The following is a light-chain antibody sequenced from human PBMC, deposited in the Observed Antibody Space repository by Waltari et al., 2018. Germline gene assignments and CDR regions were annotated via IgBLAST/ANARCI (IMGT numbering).Light chain of an antibody. CDR3: QQCYTFPYT. CDR2: WAS. CDR1: QSVLSRSNNKNS. J-gene: IGKJ2*01. Sequence: DIVLTQSPDSLAVSLGERATINCKSSQSVLSRSNNKNSLGWYQQKPGQPPKLLITWASTRESGVPDRFSGSGSGTDFTLTISGLQAEDVAVYFCQQCYTFPYTFGQGTQLEIK. V-gene: IGKV4-1*01.